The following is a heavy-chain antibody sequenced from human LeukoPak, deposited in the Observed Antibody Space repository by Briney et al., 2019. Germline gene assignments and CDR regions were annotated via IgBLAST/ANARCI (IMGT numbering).Heavy chain of an antibody. D-gene: IGHD4-23*01. J-gene: IGHJ3*02. V-gene: IGHV5-51*01. Sequence: GESLKISCQVSGYIFTHYWIGWVRQMPGKGLESMGIIYPADSDTTYSPSFQGQVTISADKSISTAYLQWSSLKASDTAMYYCARRDYGGTSAAFDIWGQGTMVTVSS. CDR2: IYPADSDT. CDR3: ARRDYGGTSAAFDI. CDR1: GYIFTHYW.